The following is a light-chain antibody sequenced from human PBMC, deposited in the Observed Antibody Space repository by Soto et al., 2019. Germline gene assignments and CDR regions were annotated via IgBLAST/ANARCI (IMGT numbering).Light chain of an antibody. CDR3: HQYKGIPWT. J-gene: IGKJ1*01. Sequence: DIVMTQSPDCLAVSLGERATINCKSSQSVLHSPNNKNYLAWYQQQPGQPPKLLIYWASTRESGVPDRFSGSGSGTDFTLTISSLQAEDVAVYYCHQYKGIPWTFGQGTKVEIK. V-gene: IGKV4-1*01. CDR2: WAS. CDR1: QSVLHSPNNKNY.